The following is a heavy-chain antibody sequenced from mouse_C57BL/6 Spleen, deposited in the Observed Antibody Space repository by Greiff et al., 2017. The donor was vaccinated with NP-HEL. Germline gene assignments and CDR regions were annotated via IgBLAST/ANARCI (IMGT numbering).Heavy chain of an antibody. J-gene: IGHJ2*01. D-gene: IGHD3-3*01. CDR1: GFTFSSYA. V-gene: IGHV5-4*01. CDR2: ISDGGSYT. Sequence: EVHLVESGGGLVKPGGSLKLSCAASGFTFSSYAMSWVRQTPEKRLEWVATISDGGSYTYYPDNVKGRFTISRDNAKNNLYLQMSHLKSEDTAMYYCARDLGMGYFDYWGQGTTLTVSS. CDR3: ARDLGMGYFDY.